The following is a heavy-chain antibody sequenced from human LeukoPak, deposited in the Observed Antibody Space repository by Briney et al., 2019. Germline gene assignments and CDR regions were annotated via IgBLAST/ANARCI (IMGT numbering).Heavy chain of an antibody. J-gene: IGHJ4*02. Sequence: SQTLSLTCTVSGGSISSGSYYWSWIRQPAGKGLEWIGRIYTSGSTNYNPSLKSRVTISVDTSKNQFSLKLSSVTAADTAVYYCARDNTVHDYWGQGTLVTVPS. CDR1: GGSISSGSYY. CDR3: ARDNTVHDY. D-gene: IGHD1-1*01. CDR2: IYTSGST. V-gene: IGHV4-61*02.